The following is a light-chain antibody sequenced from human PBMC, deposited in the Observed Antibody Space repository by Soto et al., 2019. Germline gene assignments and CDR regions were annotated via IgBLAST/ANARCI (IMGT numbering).Light chain of an antibody. V-gene: IGLV2-14*01. CDR2: EIS. CDR3: SSYTSINKV. CDR1: SSDVGGYKY. Sequence: QSALTHPASVSGSPGQSITISCTGVSSDVGGYKYVSWYQQHPGKAPKVMIYEISKRPSGVSDRFSGSKTGKTASLTISGLQAEDEADYYCSSYTSINKVFGGGTKVTVL. J-gene: IGLJ2*01.